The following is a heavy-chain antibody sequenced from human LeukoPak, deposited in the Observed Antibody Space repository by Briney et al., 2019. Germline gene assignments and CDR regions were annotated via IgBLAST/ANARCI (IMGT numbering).Heavy chain of an antibody. CDR1: GGSISSSSYY. V-gene: IGHV4-39*01. D-gene: IGHD2-2*01. CDR2: IYYSGST. CDR3: ANPPIDCSSTSCRTG. J-gene: IGHJ4*02. Sequence: SETLSLTCTVSGGSISSSSYYWGWIRQPPGKGLEWIGSIYYSGSTYYNPSLKSRVTVSVDTSKNQFSLKLSSVTAADTAVYYCANPPIDCSSTSCRTGWGQGTLVTVSS.